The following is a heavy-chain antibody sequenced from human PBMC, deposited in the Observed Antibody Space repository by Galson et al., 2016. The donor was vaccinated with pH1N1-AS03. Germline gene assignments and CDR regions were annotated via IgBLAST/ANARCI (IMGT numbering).Heavy chain of an antibody. Sequence: SVKVSCKASGYTFTGFYVHWVRQAPGQGLEWMGWINPNSGVTNYAQKFQAWVTMTGDTSISTAYMELHGLKSDDTAVYYCARDPRGPCTSTTCPTAYYFGMDVWGQGTTVIVPS. CDR1: GYTFTGFY. CDR2: INPNSGVT. CDR3: ARDPRGPCTSTTCPTAYYFGMDV. V-gene: IGHV1-2*04. J-gene: IGHJ6*02. D-gene: IGHD2-2*01.